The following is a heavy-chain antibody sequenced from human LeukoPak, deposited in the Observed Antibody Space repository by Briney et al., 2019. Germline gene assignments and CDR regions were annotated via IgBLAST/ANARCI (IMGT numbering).Heavy chain of an antibody. CDR3: ARDRGGYCSSTSCYADFDY. CDR2: IIPIFGTA. CDR1: GYTFTSYY. V-gene: IGHV1-69*13. D-gene: IGHD2-2*01. Sequence: SVKVSCKASGYTFTSYYMHWVRQAPGQGLEWMGGIIPIFGTANYAQKFQGRVTITADESTSTAYMELSSLRSEDTAVYYCARDRGGYCSSTSCYADFDYWGQGTLVTVSS. J-gene: IGHJ4*02.